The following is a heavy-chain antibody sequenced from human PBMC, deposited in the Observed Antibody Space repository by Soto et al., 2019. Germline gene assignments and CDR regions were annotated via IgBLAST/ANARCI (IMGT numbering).Heavy chain of an antibody. CDR2: IWYDGSNK. J-gene: IGHJ6*02. D-gene: IGHD3-22*01. Sequence: PVGSLRLSCAASGFTFSSYVMHWVRQAPGKGLEWVAVIWYDGSNKYYADSVKGRFTISRDNSKNTLYLQMNSLRAEDTAVYYCASDQGYYDSSGYGGDYYYYGMDVWGQGTTVTVSS. CDR3: ASDQGYYDSSGYGGDYYYYGMDV. V-gene: IGHV3-33*01. CDR1: GFTFSSYV.